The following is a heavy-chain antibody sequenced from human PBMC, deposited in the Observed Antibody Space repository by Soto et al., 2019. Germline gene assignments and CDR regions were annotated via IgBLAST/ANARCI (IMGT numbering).Heavy chain of an antibody. D-gene: IGHD3-22*01. CDR2: IHYSGST. J-gene: IGHJ5*02. CDR3: ARSSFYYDTSGYAVAWFDP. CDR1: GDSVSSGTYY. Sequence: PSETLSLTCTVAGDSVSSGTYYWSWIRQPPGKGLEWIGNIHYSGSTNYNPSLKSRVTMSVDTSKNQLSLKLTFVTAADTAMFYCARSSFYYDTSGYAVAWFDPWGQGTPVTVFS. V-gene: IGHV4-61*01.